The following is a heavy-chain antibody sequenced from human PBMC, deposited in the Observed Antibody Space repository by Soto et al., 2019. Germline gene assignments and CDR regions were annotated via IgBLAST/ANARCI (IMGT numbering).Heavy chain of an antibody. J-gene: IGHJ4*02. CDR3: AKFTYCSGGSCYLGVFDY. Sequence: EVQLLESGGGLVQPGGSLRLSCAASGFTFSSYAMSWVRQAPGKGLEWVSAISGSGGSTYYADSVKGRFTISRDNSKNTLYLQMNSLRAEDTAVYFCAKFTYCSGGSCYLGVFDYWGQGTLVTVSS. CDR2: ISGSGGST. D-gene: IGHD2-15*01. CDR1: GFTFSSYA. V-gene: IGHV3-23*01.